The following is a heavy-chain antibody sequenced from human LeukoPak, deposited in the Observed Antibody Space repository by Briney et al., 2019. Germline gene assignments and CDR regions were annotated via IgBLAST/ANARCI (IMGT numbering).Heavy chain of an antibody. CDR2: IIPIFGTA. D-gene: IGHD2-8*01. J-gene: IGHJ4*02. V-gene: IGHV1-69*13. CDR1: GGTFSSYA. Sequence: ASVKVSCKASGGTFSSYAISWVRQAPGQGLEWMGGIIPIFGTANYAQKFQGRVTITADESTSTAYMELSSLRSEDTAVYYCARGCTNGVCYGSFDYWGQGTLVTVSS. CDR3: ARGCTNGVCYGSFDY.